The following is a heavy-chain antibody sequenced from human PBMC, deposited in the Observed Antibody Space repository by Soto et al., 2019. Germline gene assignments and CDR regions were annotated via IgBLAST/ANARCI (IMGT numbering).Heavy chain of an antibody. Sequence: ASVKVSCKASGYIFTNFPIHWVRQAPGQRLEWMGWINAANGDTGYSQKFQGRVTFTRDTSASIVYVEMSSLISEDTAVYYCARKDYYGSRCYYFAYWGQGTLVTVAS. CDR3: ARKDYYGSRCYYFAY. D-gene: IGHD3-10*01. CDR2: INAANGDT. CDR1: GYIFTNFP. J-gene: IGHJ4*02. V-gene: IGHV1-3*01.